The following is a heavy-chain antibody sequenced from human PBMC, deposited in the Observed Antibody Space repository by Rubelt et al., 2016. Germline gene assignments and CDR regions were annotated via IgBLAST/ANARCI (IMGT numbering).Heavy chain of an antibody. CDR1: GASISTHY. V-gene: IGHV4-4*09. J-gene: IGHJ4*02. D-gene: IGHD2-2*01. CDR3: ARVVPAPISFDF. CDR2: IYHTGST. Sequence: QVQLQESGPGLVKPSETLSLTCTVSGASISTHYWAWIRQPPGKGLDYIGYIYHTGSTNYNPSLKSRVTISVDTSNSQFALERSSVTAADTAVDYCARVVPAPISFDFWGQGTLVTVAS.